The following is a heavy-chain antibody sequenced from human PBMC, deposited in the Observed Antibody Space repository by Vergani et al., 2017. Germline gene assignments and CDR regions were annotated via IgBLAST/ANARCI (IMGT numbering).Heavy chain of an antibody. Sequence: EVQLLQSEGAVVQPGGSLRLSCVASGFIFSSYAMSWVRQVHGQGLEWVSSIKNTGDSTNYADSVKGRFTISRDDSKNTLYLQMNSLRVEDTAVYYCGRGSNNYNWGQGTLVTVSS. CDR1: GFIFSSYA. V-gene: IGHV3-23*01. CDR3: GRGSNNYN. D-gene: IGHD5-24*01. J-gene: IGHJ4*02. CDR2: IKNTGDST.